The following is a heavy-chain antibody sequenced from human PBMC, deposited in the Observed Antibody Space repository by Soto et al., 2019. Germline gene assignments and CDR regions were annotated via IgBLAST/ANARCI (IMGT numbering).Heavy chain of an antibody. J-gene: IGHJ6*03. CDR3: ARGGTSNYLPYYYYYMDV. CDR1: GGSFSGYY. CDR2: INHSGST. V-gene: IGHV4-34*01. D-gene: IGHD4-4*01. Sequence: HSETLSLTCAVYGGSFSGYYWSWIRQPPGKGLEWIGEINHSGSTNYNPSLKSRVTISVDTSKNQFSLKLSSVTAADTAVYYCARGGTSNYLPYYYYYMDVWGKGTTVTVSS.